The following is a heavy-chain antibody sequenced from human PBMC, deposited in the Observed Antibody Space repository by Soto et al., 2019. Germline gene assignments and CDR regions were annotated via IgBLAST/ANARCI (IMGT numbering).Heavy chain of an antibody. CDR1: GGSVSITMYA. D-gene: IGHD4-4*01. CDR3: ARHLIVTNLEIDY. Sequence: LTCTVSGGSVSITMYAVSWNRQPPGKGLEWIGSIYYSGSTYYNPSLKSRVTISVDTSKNQFSLKLSSVTAADTAVYYCARHLIVTNLEIDYWGQGTLVTVSS. J-gene: IGHJ4*02. V-gene: IGHV4-39*01. CDR2: IYYSGST.